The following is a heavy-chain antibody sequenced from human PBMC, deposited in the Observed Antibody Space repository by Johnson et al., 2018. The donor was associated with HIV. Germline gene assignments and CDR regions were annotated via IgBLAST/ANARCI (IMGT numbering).Heavy chain of an antibody. CDR3: VTADRGSA. CDR2: IKQAGGEK. CDR1: GFTFDDYG. D-gene: IGHD1-26*01. V-gene: IGHV3-7*03. J-gene: IGHJ3*01. Sequence: VQLVESGGGVVRPGGSLRLSCAASGFTFDDYGMSWVRQAPGKGLEWVANIKQAGGEKYYVDSVKGRFTIPRYIVKDSLYLQMNSLRPDDTAVYYCVTADRGSAWGQGTTVTVSS.